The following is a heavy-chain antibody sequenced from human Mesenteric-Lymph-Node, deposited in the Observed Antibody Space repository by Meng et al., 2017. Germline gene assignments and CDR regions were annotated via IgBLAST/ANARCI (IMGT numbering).Heavy chain of an antibody. CDR3: ARGGWTSYYYDSSGDFDY. V-gene: IGHV4-39*07. J-gene: IGHJ4*02. Sequence: SDTLSLTCTVSGGSISSSSYYWGWIRQPPGKGLEWIGSIYYSGSTYYNPSLKSRVTIAVDTSKNQFSLKLSSVTAADTAVYYCARGGWTSYYYDSSGDFDYWGQGTLVTVSS. CDR1: GGSISSSSYY. CDR2: IYYSGST. D-gene: IGHD3-22*01.